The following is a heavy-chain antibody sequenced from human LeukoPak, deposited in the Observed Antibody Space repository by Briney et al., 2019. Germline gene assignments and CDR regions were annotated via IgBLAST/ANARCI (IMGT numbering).Heavy chain of an antibody. CDR1: GGSISSYY. J-gene: IGHJ4*02. CDR2: IYYSGST. D-gene: IGHD5-24*01. CDR3: AREVEMATGSWVEGYYFDY. V-gene: IGHV4-59*01. Sequence: SETLSLTCTVSGGSISSYYWSWIRQPPGKGLEWIGYIYYSGSTNYNPSLKSRVTITVDTSKNQFSLKLSSVTAADTAVYYCAREVEMATGSWVEGYYFDYWGQGTLVTVSS.